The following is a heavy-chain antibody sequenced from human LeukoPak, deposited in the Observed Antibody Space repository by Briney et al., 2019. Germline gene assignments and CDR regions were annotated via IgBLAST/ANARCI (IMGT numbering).Heavy chain of an antibody. CDR1: GFTFSSYA. CDR3: ARGAARMVEMGTMISFEY. J-gene: IGHJ4*02. Sequence: GGSLRLSCAASGFTFSSYAMHWVRQAPGKGLEWVAVISYDGSHTKYADSVKGRFTVSRVNSQKTLYLQMNSLRAEDAAVYYCARGAARMVEMGTMISFEYWGQGTLITVSS. CDR2: ISYDGSHT. V-gene: IGHV3-30*04. D-gene: IGHD5-24*01.